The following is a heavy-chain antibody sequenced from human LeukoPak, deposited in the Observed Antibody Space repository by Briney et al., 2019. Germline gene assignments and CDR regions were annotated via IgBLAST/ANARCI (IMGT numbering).Heavy chain of an antibody. V-gene: IGHV1-46*01. CDR3: ARVVGGLQPYFDY. Sequence: ASVKVSCKASGYTFSSYYIHWVRQAPGQGLEWMGIINPSGGSTSYAQKFQGRVTMTRDTPTSTVYMELSSLRSEDTAVYYCARVVGGLQPYFDYWGQGTLVTISS. J-gene: IGHJ4*02. CDR1: GYTFSSYY. CDR2: INPSGGST. D-gene: IGHD5-24*01.